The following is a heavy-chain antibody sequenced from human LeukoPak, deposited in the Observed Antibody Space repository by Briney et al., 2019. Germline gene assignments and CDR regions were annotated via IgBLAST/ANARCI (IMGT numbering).Heavy chain of an antibody. Sequence: ASVKVPCKASGYTFTSYVIHWVRQAPGQGLEWMGWIHAGNDDTRSSQKFQGRVTITRDTSANTAYMDLSSLSSEDTAVYYCGREGQQLVRGNAIDIWGQGTLVTVSS. CDR2: IHAGNDDT. D-gene: IGHD1-1*01. J-gene: IGHJ3*02. CDR1: GYTFTSYV. CDR3: GREGQQLVRGNAIDI. V-gene: IGHV1-3*01.